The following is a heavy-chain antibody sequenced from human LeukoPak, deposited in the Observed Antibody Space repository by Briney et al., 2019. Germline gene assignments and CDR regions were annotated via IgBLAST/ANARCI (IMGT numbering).Heavy chain of an antibody. CDR3: ARGGVYSSGWYVDY. V-gene: IGHV3-21*01. J-gene: IGHJ4*02. D-gene: IGHD6-19*01. Sequence: GGSLRPSCAASGFTFISYSMNWVRQAPGKGLEWVSSISSSSSYIYYADSVKGRFTISRDNAKNSLYLQMNSLRAEDTAVYYCARGGVYSSGWYVDYWGQGTLVTVSS. CDR1: GFTFISYS. CDR2: ISSSSSYI.